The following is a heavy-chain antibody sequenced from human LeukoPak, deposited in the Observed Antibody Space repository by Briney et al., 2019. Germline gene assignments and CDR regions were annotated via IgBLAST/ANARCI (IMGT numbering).Heavy chain of an antibody. Sequence: PSETLSLTCTVSGGSISSYYWSWIRQPPGKGLEWIGEINHSGSTNYNPSLKSRVTISVDTSKNQFSLKLSSVTAADTAVYYCARSEDGSGSYGEYFQHWGQGTLVTVSS. D-gene: IGHD3-10*01. J-gene: IGHJ1*01. CDR2: INHSGST. V-gene: IGHV4-34*01. CDR3: ARSEDGSGSYGEYFQH. CDR1: GGSISSYY.